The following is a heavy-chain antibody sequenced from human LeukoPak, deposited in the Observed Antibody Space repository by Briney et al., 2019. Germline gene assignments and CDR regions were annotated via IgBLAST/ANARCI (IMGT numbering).Heavy chain of an antibody. CDR2: INAGNGNT. CDR1: GYTFTSYA. V-gene: IGHV1-3*01. Sequence: GASVKVSCKASGYTFTSYAMHCVRQAPGQRLEWMGWINAGNGNTKYSQKFQGRVTITRDTSASTAYMELSSLRSEDTAVYYCARLRYFQRFDPWGQGTLVTVSS. CDR3: ARLRYFQRFDP. D-gene: IGHD3-9*01. J-gene: IGHJ5*02.